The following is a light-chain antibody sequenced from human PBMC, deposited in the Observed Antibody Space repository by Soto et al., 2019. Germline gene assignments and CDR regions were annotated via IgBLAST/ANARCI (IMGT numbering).Light chain of an antibody. CDR3: QSYDSSLSGSV. CDR2: GNS. J-gene: IGLJ3*02. Sequence: QSVLTQSPSVSGAPGQRVTISCTGSSSNIGAGYHVHWYQQLPGTAPKLLIYGNSNRPSGVPYRFSGSKSGTSASLAITGLQAEDEADYYCQSYDSSLSGSVFGGGTKLTVL. V-gene: IGLV1-40*01. CDR1: SSNIGAGYH.